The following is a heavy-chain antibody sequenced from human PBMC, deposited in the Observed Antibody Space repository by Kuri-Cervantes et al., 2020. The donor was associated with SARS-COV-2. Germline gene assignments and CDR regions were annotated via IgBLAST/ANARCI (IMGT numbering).Heavy chain of an antibody. Sequence: GESLKISCKGSGYSFTSYWIGWVHQMPGKGLEWMGRIDPSDSYTNYSPSFQGHVTISADKSISTAYLQWSSLKASDTAMYYCARDSIAARPRVFGGYWGQGTLVTVSS. V-gene: IGHV5-10-1*01. CDR2: IDPSDSYT. D-gene: IGHD6-6*01. CDR3: ARDSIAARPRVFGGY. CDR1: GYSFTSYW. J-gene: IGHJ4*02.